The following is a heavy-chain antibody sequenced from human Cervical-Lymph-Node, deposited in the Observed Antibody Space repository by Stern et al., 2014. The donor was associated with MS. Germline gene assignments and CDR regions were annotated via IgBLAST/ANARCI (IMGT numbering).Heavy chain of an antibody. J-gene: IGHJ4*02. D-gene: IGHD1-1*01. Sequence: EVQLEESGGGVIQPGGSLRLSCTASGFTVRRDYMTWVRQAPGKGLEWVSIIPNDGSTCSTDSVKGQFPISRDESKNTVYLHMTRLRAEDTAMYYCARDTSSPERSDWWGQGTLVTVSS. V-gene: IGHV3-53*01. CDR1: GFTVRRDY. CDR2: IPNDGST. CDR3: ARDTSSPERSDW.